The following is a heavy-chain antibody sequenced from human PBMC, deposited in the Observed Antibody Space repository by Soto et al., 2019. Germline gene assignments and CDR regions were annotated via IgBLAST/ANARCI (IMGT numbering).Heavy chain of an antibody. CDR1: GGSISSGGYY. CDR2: IYYSGST. Sequence: PSETLSLTCTVSGGSISSGGYYWSWIRQHPGKGLEWIGYIYYSGSTYYNPSLKSRVTISVDTSKNQFSLKLSSVTAADTAVYYCASRYCSSTSCNPKFDYWGQGTLVTVSS. D-gene: IGHD2-2*01. J-gene: IGHJ4*02. CDR3: ASRYCSSTSCNPKFDY. V-gene: IGHV4-31*03.